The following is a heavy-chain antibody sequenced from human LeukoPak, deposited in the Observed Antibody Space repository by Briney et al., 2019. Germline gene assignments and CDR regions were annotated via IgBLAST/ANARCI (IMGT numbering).Heavy chain of an antibody. Sequence: ASVKVSCKASGYTFSSYGISWVRQAPGQGLEWMGWISAYNGNTNYAQKLQGRVTMTTDTSTSAAYMELRSLRSDDTAVYYCASSMYMGNFDYWGQGTLVTVSS. CDR2: ISAYNGNT. D-gene: IGHD7-27*01. V-gene: IGHV1-18*01. J-gene: IGHJ4*02. CDR1: GYTFSSYG. CDR3: ASSMYMGNFDY.